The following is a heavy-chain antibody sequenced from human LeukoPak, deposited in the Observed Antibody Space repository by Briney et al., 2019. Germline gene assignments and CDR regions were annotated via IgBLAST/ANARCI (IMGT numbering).Heavy chain of an antibody. CDR2: ISGSGGST. CDR3: AGADRYP. J-gene: IGHJ5*02. V-gene: IGHV3-23*01. Sequence: GGSLTLSCAASGFIFSSYAMSWVRQAPGKGQEWVSAISGSGGSTYYADSVKGRFTISRDNSKNTLYLQMDSLRAEDTAVYYCAGADRYPWGQGTLVTVSS. CDR1: GFIFSSYA.